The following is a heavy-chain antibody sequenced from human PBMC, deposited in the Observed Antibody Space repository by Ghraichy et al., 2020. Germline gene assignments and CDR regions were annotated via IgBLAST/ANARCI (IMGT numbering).Heavy chain of an antibody. D-gene: IGHD4-23*01. J-gene: IGHJ4*02. CDR3: AAAVVTPPLFEF. V-gene: IGHV4-59*02. Sequence: TLSLTCTVSGGSVGGYYWSWIRQPPGKGLEWLGYIYYSGRTNYNPSLQSRVTISLDTSKKEISLKVTSVTAADTATYYCAAAVVTPPLFEFWGQGTLGTVSS. CDR1: GGSVGGYY. CDR2: IYYSGRT.